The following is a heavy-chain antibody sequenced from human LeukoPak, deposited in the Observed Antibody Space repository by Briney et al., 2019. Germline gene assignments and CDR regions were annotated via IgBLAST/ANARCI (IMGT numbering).Heavy chain of an antibody. CDR2: ISPSGGST. CDR3: ANGGQQWLVN. J-gene: IGHJ4*02. D-gene: IGHD6-19*01. Sequence: ASVKVSCKAFGYTFTSNYMHWVRQAPGQGPEWMGVISPSGGSTSYAQKFQGRVTMTRDTSTSTVYMELSSLRSEDTAVYYCANGGQQWLVNWGQGTLVTVSS. CDR1: GYTFTSNY. V-gene: IGHV1-46*01.